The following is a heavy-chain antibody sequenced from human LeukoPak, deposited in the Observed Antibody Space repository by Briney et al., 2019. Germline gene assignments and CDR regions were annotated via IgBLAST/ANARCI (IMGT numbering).Heavy chain of an antibody. D-gene: IGHD2-2*01. J-gene: IGHJ3*02. CDR2: IYTSGST. V-gene: IGHV4-4*07. CDR1: GGSISKWY. CDR3: ARKLASSTLKAGAFDI. Sequence: PLETLSLTCTVSGGSISKWYWGWFRQPAGKGLEWIGRIYTSGSTIYDPSLKSRVTMSVDTSTNQISLRLTSVTAAGTAMYYCARKLASSTLKAGAFDIWGQGTMVTVSS.